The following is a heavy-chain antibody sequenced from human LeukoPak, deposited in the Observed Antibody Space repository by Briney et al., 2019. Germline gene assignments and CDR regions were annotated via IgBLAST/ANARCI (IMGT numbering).Heavy chain of an antibody. CDR1: GFTFSSYA. CDR3: AKVRYDNSYYYYGMDV. D-gene: IGHD3-9*01. CDR2: ISGSGGST. J-gene: IGHJ6*02. V-gene: IGHV3-23*01. Sequence: GGSLRLSCAASGFTFSSYAMSWVRQAPGKGLEWVSAISGSGGSTYYADSVKGRFTISRDNSKNTLYLQMNSLRAEDTAVYYCAKVRYDNSYYYYGMDVWGQGTTVTVSS.